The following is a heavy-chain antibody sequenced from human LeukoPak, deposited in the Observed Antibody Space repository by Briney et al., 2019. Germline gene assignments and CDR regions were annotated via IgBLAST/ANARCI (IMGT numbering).Heavy chain of an antibody. CDR2: ISYDGSNK. V-gene: IGHV3-30-3*01. CDR1: GFTFSSYA. D-gene: IGHD1-26*01. J-gene: IGHJ3*02. Sequence: PGGSLRLSCAASGFTFSSYAMHWVRQAPGKGLEWVAVISYDGSNKYYADSVKGRFTISRDNSKNTLYLQMNSLRAEDTAVYYCARPMGGSWDAFDIWGQGTMVTVSS. CDR3: ARPMGGSWDAFDI.